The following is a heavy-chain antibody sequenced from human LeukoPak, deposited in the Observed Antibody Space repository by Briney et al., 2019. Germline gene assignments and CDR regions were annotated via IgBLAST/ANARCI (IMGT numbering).Heavy chain of an antibody. CDR3: ARGRLYYYGSGSYYWFDP. CDR2: IYYSGST. J-gene: IGHJ5*02. Sequence: PSETLSLTCTVAGGSISSYYWSWIRQPPGEGLEWIGYIYYSGSTNYNPSLKSRVTISVDTSKNQFSLKLSSVTAADTAVYYYARGRLYYYGSGSYYWFDPWGQGTLVTVSS. D-gene: IGHD3-10*01. CDR1: GGSISSYY. V-gene: IGHV4-59*01.